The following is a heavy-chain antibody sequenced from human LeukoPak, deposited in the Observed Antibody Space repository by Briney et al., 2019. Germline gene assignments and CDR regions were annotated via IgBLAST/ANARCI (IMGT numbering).Heavy chain of an antibody. CDR1: GFTFSSNP. V-gene: IGHV3-23*01. J-gene: IGHJ4*02. D-gene: IGHD6-13*01. CDR3: AKLSSSAGSDY. Sequence: GGSLRLSCAASGFTFSSNPMSWIRQAPGKGLEWVSTISGSGDSTYYSDSVKGRFTISRDNAKNSLYLQMNSLRAEDTAVYYCAKLSSSAGSDYWGQGTLVTVSS. CDR2: ISGSGDST.